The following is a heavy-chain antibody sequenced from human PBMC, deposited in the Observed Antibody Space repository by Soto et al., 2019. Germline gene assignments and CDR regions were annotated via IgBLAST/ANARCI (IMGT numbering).Heavy chain of an antibody. J-gene: IGHJ4*02. D-gene: IGHD3-9*01. Sequence: PSETLSLTCTVSGGSISSYYWSWIRQPPGKGLEWIGYIYYSGTTNYNPSLKSRVTISVDTSKNQFSLKLSSVTAADTAVYYCASVSYFNAFDYWGQGTLVTVSS. CDR2: IYYSGTT. CDR1: GGSISSYY. CDR3: ASVSYFNAFDY. V-gene: IGHV4-59*08.